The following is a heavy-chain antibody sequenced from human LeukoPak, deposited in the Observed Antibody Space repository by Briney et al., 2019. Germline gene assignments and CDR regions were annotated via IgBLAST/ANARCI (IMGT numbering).Heavy chain of an antibody. D-gene: IGHD3-16*02. V-gene: IGHV4-59*08. CDR1: GGSIGTYY. Sequence: PSETLSLTCTVSGGSIGTYYCSWVRQSPGTGLEWIGYIYVTVTRYNPYLQSPVIISVDRSRNQFFLKMTSVTAADTAVYYCARHIGGGIEDMDVWGRGTKVTVSS. J-gene: IGHJ6*03. CDR3: ARHIGGGIEDMDV. CDR2: IYVTVT.